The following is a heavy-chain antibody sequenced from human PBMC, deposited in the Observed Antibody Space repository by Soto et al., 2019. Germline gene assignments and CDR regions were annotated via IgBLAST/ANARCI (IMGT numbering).Heavy chain of an antibody. Sequence: EVQLVESGGGLVKPGGSLRLSCAASGFTFSSYSMNWVRQAPGKGLEWVSSISSSSSYIYYADSVKGRFTISRDNAKNSLYLQMNSLRAEDTAVYYSASGAYYYDSSGYYYYWGQGTLVTVSS. D-gene: IGHD3-22*01. V-gene: IGHV3-21*01. CDR1: GFTFSSYS. CDR3: ASGAYYYDSSGYYYY. J-gene: IGHJ4*02. CDR2: ISSSSSYI.